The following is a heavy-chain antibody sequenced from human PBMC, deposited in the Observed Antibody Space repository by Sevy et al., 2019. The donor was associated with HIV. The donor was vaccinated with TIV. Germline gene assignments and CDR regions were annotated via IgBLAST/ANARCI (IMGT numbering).Heavy chain of an antibody. Sequence: SETLSLTCTVSGDSISNSRYYWGWIRQPPGKGLEWIGSVYYSGNTYYNPSLKSRVTLSIDTSKNQFLLKVNSVTATDTAVYYCANQPLTLISPPDSWGQGTLVTVSS. J-gene: IGHJ4*02. CDR2: VYYSGNT. V-gene: IGHV4-39*01. D-gene: IGHD2-2*01. CDR3: ANQPLTLISPPDS. CDR1: GDSISNSRYY.